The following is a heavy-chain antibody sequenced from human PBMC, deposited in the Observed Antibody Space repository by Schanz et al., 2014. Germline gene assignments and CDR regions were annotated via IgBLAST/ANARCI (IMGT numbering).Heavy chain of an antibody. J-gene: IGHJ4*02. D-gene: IGHD5-18*01. CDR1: GFSLDIFA. CDR3: AKDAENTAMITDYFDY. CDR2: FNDGGVNK. V-gene: IGHV3-23*04. Sequence: EVQLVESGGGLVQPGGSLRLSCATSGFSLDIFAVSWVRQAPGKGLEWVSSFNDGGVNKYYADSVKGRFTISRDNSKTTVYLQMNSLRAEDTAVYYCAKDAENTAMITDYFDYWGQGTLVTVSS.